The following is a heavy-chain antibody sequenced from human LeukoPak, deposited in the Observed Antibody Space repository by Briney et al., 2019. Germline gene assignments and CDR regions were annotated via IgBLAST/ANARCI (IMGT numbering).Heavy chain of an antibody. V-gene: IGHV4-39*07. CDR1: GGSISSSSYY. CDR3: AKVTFGGVIVT. CDR2: MFYSGTT. J-gene: IGHJ4*02. Sequence: SETLSLTCTVSGGSISSSSYYWGWVRQPPGAGLEWIGNMFYSGTTYYNNPYLQSRVTISVETSKNQFSLKMTSVTAADTAVYYCAKVTFGGVIVTWGQGTLVTVSS. D-gene: IGHD3-16*02.